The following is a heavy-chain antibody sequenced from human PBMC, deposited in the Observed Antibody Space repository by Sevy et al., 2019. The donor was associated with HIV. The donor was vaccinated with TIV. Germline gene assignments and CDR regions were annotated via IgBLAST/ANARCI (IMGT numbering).Heavy chain of an antibody. Sequence: GGSLRLSCTASGFTFSDYYMSWIRQAPGKGLEWVSYISGLSNYINYADSVKGRFSISRDNVKDSLYLQMNSLRADDMAVYFCARRAVNWDYFEYWGQGTLVTVSS. V-gene: IGHV3-11*06. CDR1: GFTFSDYY. D-gene: IGHD3-16*01. J-gene: IGHJ4*02. CDR2: ISGLSNYI. CDR3: ARRAVNWDYFEY.